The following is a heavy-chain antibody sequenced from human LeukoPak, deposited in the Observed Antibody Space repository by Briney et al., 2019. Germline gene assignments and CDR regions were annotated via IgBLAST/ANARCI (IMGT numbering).Heavy chain of an antibody. CDR2: FSWNSGSI. V-gene: IGHV3-9*01. Sequence: GRSLRLSCAASGFTFDDYAMHWVRQAPGKGLEWVSGFSWNSGSIGYADSVKGRFTISRDNAKNSLYLQMNSLRAEDTALYYCAKATRVGYYYYGMDVWGQGTTVTVSS. CDR1: GFTFDDYA. J-gene: IGHJ6*02. CDR3: AKATRVGYYYYGMDV.